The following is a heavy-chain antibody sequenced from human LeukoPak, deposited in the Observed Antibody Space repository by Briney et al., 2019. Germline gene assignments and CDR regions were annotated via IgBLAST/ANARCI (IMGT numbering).Heavy chain of an antibody. V-gene: IGHV1-18*01. CDR3: AKGPRITLVRGGQWYYYMDV. CDR1: GYTFTNYG. CDR2: IITYNGNT. D-gene: IGHD3-10*01. J-gene: IGHJ6*03. Sequence: ASVKVSCKASGYTFTNYGTSWVRQAPGQGLDWMGYIITYNGNTNYVQKLQSRVTMTTDTSTSTASMELRSLRSDDTAVYYCAKGPRITLVRGGQWYYYMDVWGKGTTVTISS.